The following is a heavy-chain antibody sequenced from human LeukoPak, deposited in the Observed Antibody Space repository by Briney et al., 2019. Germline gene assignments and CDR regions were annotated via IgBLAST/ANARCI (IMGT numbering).Heavy chain of an antibody. CDR1: GYTFTGYY. J-gene: IGHJ4*02. CDR3: ARDRAAYYYGSGSSYNRAFHY. Sequence: ASVKVSCKASGYTFTGYYMHWVRQAPGQGLEWMGWINPNSGGTNYTQKFQGRVTMTRDTSISTVYMELSRLRSDDTAVYYCARDRAAYYYGSGSSYNRAFHYWGQGTLVTVSS. CDR2: INPNSGGT. V-gene: IGHV1-2*02. D-gene: IGHD3-10*01.